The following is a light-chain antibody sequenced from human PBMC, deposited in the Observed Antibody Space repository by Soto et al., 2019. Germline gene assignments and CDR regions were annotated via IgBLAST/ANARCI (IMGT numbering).Light chain of an antibody. CDR1: QSISSW. V-gene: IGKV1-5*01. J-gene: IGKJ1*01. CDR2: DAS. Sequence: DIQMTQPPSTLSASVGDRVTITCRASQSISSWLAWYQQKPGKAPKLLIYDASSLESGVPSRFSGSGSGTEFTLTISSLQPDDFATYYCQQYNNYSTFGQGTKVDIK. CDR3: QQYNNYST.